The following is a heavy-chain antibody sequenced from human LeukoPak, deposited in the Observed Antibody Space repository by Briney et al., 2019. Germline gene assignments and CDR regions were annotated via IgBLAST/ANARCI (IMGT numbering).Heavy chain of an antibody. CDR1: GFTFSNYG. D-gene: IGHD2-2*01. CDR3: ARVDIVVVPAASNYYYYYMDV. CDR2: ISADGGST. V-gene: IGHV3-21*01. J-gene: IGHJ6*03. Sequence: GGSLRLSCAASGFTFSNYGMSWVRRAPGKGLECVSTISADGGSTYYADSVKGRFTISRDNAKNSLYLQMNSLRAEDTAVYYCARVDIVVVPAASNYYYYYMDVWGKGTTVTVSS.